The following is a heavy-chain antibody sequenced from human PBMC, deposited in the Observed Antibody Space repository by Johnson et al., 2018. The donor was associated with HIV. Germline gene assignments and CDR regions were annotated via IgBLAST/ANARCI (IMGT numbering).Heavy chain of an antibody. D-gene: IGHD1-26*01. CDR1: GFTFSSYG. CDR3: ATGENLKWELRFVDAFDI. CDR2: IRYDGSNK. Sequence: QMQLVESGGGVVQPGGSLRLSCAASGFTFSSYGMHWVRQAPGKGLEWVAFIRYDGSNKYYADSVKGRFSISRDNSKNTLYLQMNSLRAEDTAVYYCATGENLKWELRFVDAFDIWGQGTMVTVSS. V-gene: IGHV3-30*02. J-gene: IGHJ3*02.